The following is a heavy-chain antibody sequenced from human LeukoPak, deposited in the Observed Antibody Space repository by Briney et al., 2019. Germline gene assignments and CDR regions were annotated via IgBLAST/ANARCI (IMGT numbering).Heavy chain of an antibody. CDR1: GYTFTGYY. Sequence: ASVKVSCKASGYTFTGYYMHWVRQAPGQGLEWMGWINPNSGGTNYAQKFQGRVTMTRDTSISTAYMELSRLRSDDTAVYYCARVQAAAGRPYYYYYMDVWGKGTTVTVSS. V-gene: IGHV1-2*02. D-gene: IGHD6-13*01. CDR3: ARVQAAAGRPYYYYYMDV. J-gene: IGHJ6*03. CDR2: INPNSGGT.